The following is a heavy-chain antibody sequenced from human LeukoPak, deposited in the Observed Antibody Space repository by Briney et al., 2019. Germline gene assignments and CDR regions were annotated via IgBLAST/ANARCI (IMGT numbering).Heavy chain of an antibody. D-gene: IGHD5-18*01. Sequence: ASVKVSCKASGYTFTDYYIHWVRQAPGPGLEWMGWISPNSGGSNYAQKFQGRVTMTRDTSINAAYMELSRLRSDDAAVYFCARDSSRGYTYAFDYWGQGTLVSVSS. J-gene: IGHJ4*02. CDR3: ARDSSRGYTYAFDY. CDR2: ISPNSGGS. V-gene: IGHV1-2*02. CDR1: GYTFTDYY.